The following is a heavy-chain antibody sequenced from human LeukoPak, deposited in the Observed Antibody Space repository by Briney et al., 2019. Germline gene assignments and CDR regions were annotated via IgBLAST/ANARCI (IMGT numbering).Heavy chain of an antibody. CDR1: GNSISSGDYY. J-gene: IGHJ6*03. CDR3: ARGRSSMVRGYYYYYMDV. D-gene: IGHD3-10*01. Sequence: PSETLSLTCTVSGNSISSGDYYWSWIRQPPGKGLEWIGYIYYSGSTNYNPSLKSRVTISVDTSKNQFSLKLSSVTAADTAVYYCARGRSSMVRGYYYYYMDVWGKGTTVTISS. V-gene: IGHV4-61*08. CDR2: IYYSGST.